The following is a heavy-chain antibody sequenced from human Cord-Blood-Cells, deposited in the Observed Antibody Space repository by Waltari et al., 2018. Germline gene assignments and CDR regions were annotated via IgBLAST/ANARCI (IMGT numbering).Heavy chain of an antibody. J-gene: IGHJ5*02. CDR3: ARVTAVADWFDP. D-gene: IGHD6-19*01. CDR1: ECTFSGFS. CDR2: ISSSSSTI. V-gene: IGHV3-48*02. Sequence: EVQLVETGGGLVQLGGSLSIACAASECTFSGFSLNWVRQAPGKGLEWVSYISSSSSTIYYADSVKGRFTISRDNAKNSLYLQMNSLRDEDTAVYYCARVTAVADWFDPWGQGTLVTVSS.